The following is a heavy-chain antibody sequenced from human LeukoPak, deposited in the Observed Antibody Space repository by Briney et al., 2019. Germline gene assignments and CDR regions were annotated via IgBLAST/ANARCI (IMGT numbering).Heavy chain of an antibody. V-gene: IGHV3-7*05. Sequence: PGGSLRLSCAASGFTFTSYWMSCVRQAPGKGLEWVASIKQDGSDKYYVDSVKGRFTISRDNAKSSLFLQMNSLRAEDTAVYYCTRGGHTYFYCGQGTLVTVSS. CDR2: IKQDGSDK. CDR1: GFTFTSYW. J-gene: IGHJ4*02. CDR3: TRGGHTYFY. D-gene: IGHD5-18*01.